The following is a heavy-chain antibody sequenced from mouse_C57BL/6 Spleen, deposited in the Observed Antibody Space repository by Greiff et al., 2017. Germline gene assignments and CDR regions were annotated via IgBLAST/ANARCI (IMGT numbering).Heavy chain of an antibody. CDR2: IRNKANGYTT. D-gene: IGHD1-1*01. CDR3: ARGDTEGDYFDY. CDR1: GFTFTDYY. V-gene: IGHV7-3*01. Sequence: EVQLQESGGGLVQPGGSLSLSCAASGFTFTDYYMSWVRQPPGKALEWLGFIRNKANGYTTEYSASVKGRFTISRDNSQSILYLQMNALRAEDSATYYCARGDTEGDYFDYWGQGTTLTVSS. J-gene: IGHJ2*01.